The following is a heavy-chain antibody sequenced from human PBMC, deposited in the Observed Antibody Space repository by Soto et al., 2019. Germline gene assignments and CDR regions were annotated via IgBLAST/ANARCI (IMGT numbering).Heavy chain of an antibody. CDR3: ARERAITIFGFCNNAATGYFYN. V-gene: IGHV4-59*01. CDR2: IYYSGST. J-gene: IGHJ1*01. CDR1: GGSISSYY. Sequence: PSETLSLTCTVSGGSISSYYWSWIRQPPGKGLEWIGYIYYSGSTNYNPSLKSRVTISVDTSKDQFSLKLSSVTAADTAVYYCARERAITIFGFCNNAATGYFYNCAQRTLVPVSS. D-gene: IGHD3-3*01.